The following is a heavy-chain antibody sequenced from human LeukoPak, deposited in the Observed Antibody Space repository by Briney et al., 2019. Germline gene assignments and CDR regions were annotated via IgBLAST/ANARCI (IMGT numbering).Heavy chain of an antibody. CDR1: GFTFSSYG. CDR3: ARDISSTIFGVALDY. V-gene: IGHV3-33*01. D-gene: IGHD3-3*01. Sequence: GGSLRLSCAASGFTFSSYGMHWVRQAPGKGLEWVAVIWYDGSNKYYADSVKGRFTISRDNSKKTLYLQMNSLRAEDTAVYYCARDISSTIFGVALDYWGQGTLVTVSS. J-gene: IGHJ4*02. CDR2: IWYDGSNK.